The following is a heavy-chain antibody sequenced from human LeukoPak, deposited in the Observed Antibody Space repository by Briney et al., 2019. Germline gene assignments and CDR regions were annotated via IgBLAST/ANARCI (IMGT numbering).Heavy chain of an antibody. Sequence: ASVKVSCKASGYTFTSYYMHWVRQAPGQGLEWMGIINPSGGSTSYAQKFQGRVTMTRDMSTSTDYMELSSLRSDDTAVYYCARVKVRYSGGSCYSSRFDPWGQGTLVTVSS. CDR1: GYTFTSYY. CDR2: INPSGGST. CDR3: ARVKVRYSGGSCYSSRFDP. D-gene: IGHD2-15*01. V-gene: IGHV1-46*01. J-gene: IGHJ5*02.